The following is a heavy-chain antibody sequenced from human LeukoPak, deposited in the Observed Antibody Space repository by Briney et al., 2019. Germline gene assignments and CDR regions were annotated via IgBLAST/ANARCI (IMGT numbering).Heavy chain of an antibody. J-gene: IGHJ6*02. Sequence: GGSLRLSCAASGFTFSSYGMHWVRQAPGKGLVWVSHINSDGSSTNYADSVKGRFTISRDNSKNTLYLQMNSLRAEDTAVYYCALGIFGDYYYGMDVWGQGTTVTVSS. CDR1: GFTFSSYG. V-gene: IGHV3-74*01. D-gene: IGHD2-15*01. CDR2: INSDGSST. CDR3: ALGIFGDYYYGMDV.